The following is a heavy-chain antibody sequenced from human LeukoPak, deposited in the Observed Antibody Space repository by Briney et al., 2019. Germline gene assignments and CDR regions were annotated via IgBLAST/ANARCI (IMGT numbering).Heavy chain of an antibody. CDR2: ISSCSSYI. CDR3: ARVETYYGSGSYSDDAFDI. J-gene: IGHJ3*02. Sequence: GGSLRLSCAASGFTFSSYSMNWVRQAPGKGLEWVSSISSCSSYIYYADSVKGRFTISRDNAKNSLYLQMNSLRAEDTAVYYCARVETYYGSGSYSDDAFDIWGQGTMVTVSS. D-gene: IGHD3-10*01. CDR1: GFTFSSYS. V-gene: IGHV3-21*01.